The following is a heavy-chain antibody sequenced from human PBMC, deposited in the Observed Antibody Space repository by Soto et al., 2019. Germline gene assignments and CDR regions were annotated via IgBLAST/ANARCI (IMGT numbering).Heavy chain of an antibody. CDR2: INHSVST. CDR1: GGSFSGYY. J-gene: IGHJ6*03. CDR3: ARGLRITMVRGVIPDYYYMDV. D-gene: IGHD3-10*01. Sequence: SETLSLTCAVYGGSFSGYYWSWIRQPPGKGLECIGEINHSVSTNYNPSLKSRVTISVDTSKNQFSLKLSSVTAADTAVYYCARGLRITMVRGVIPDYYYMDVWGKGTTVTVSS. V-gene: IGHV4-34*01.